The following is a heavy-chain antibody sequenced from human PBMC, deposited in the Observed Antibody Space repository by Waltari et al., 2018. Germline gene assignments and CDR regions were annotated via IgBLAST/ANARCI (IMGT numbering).Heavy chain of an antibody. Sequence: EVQLVESGGGLVKPGGSLRLSCAASGFTFSSYSMNWVRQATGKGLEWVSSISSSSSYIYYADSVKGRFTISRDNAKNSLYLQMNSLRAEDTAVYYCARDYYDSSGYYYWGYYYYGMDVWGQGTTVTVSS. CDR2: ISSSSSYI. CDR1: GFTFSSYS. J-gene: IGHJ6*02. CDR3: ARDYYDSSGYYYWGYYYYGMDV. D-gene: IGHD3-22*01. V-gene: IGHV3-21*01.